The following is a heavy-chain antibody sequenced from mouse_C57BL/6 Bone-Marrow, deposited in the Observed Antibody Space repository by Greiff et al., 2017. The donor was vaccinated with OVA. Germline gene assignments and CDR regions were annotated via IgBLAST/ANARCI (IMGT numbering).Heavy chain of an antibody. Sequence: DVQLQESGAELVRPGASVKLSCTASGFNIKDDYMHWVKQRPEQGLEWIGWIDPENGDTEYASKFQGKATITADTSSNTAYLQLSSLTSEDTAVYYCTTFKLGFDYWGQGTTLTVSS. J-gene: IGHJ2*01. CDR3: TTFKLGFDY. CDR1: GFNIKDDY. D-gene: IGHD4-1*01. V-gene: IGHV14-4*01. CDR2: IDPENGDT.